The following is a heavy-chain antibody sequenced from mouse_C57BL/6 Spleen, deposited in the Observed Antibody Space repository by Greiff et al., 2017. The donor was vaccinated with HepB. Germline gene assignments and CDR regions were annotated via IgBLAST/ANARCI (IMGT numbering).Heavy chain of an antibody. V-gene: IGHV1-64*01. CDR2: IHPNSGST. CDR1: GYTFTSYW. D-gene: IGHD2-5*01. J-gene: IGHJ4*01. Sequence: QVQLQQSGAELVKPGASVKLSCKASGYTFTSYWMHWVKQRPGQGLEWIGMIHPNSGSTNYNEKFKSKATLTVDKSSSTAYMQLSSLTSEDSAVYYCARGSNYGGGYAMDYWGQGTSVTVSS. CDR3: ARGSNYGGGYAMDY.